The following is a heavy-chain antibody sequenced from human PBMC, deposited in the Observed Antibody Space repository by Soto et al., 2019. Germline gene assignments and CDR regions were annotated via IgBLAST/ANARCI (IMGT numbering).Heavy chain of an antibody. Sequence: QVQLVESGGGVVQPGRSLRLSCAASGFTFSSYGMHWVRQAPGKGLEWVAVIWNDGSNKDYADSVKGRFTISRDNSKNPLYLQTNSLRAEDTAVYYCAREMGSGSYYQLHYWGQGTLVTVSS. CDR1: GFTFSSYG. D-gene: IGHD3-10*01. J-gene: IGHJ4*02. V-gene: IGHV3-33*01. CDR2: IWNDGSNK. CDR3: AREMGSGSYYQLHY.